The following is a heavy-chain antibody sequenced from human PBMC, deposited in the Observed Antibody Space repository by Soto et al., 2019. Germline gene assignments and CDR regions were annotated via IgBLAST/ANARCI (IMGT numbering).Heavy chain of an antibody. CDR3: ARSGPITIFGVVTYYYYMDV. CDR1: GGTFSSYA. J-gene: IGHJ6*03. Sequence: GASVKVSCKASGGTFSSYAISWVRQAPGQGLEWMGGIIPIFGTANYAQKFQGRVTITADKSTSTAYMELSSLRSEDTAVYYCARSGPITIFGVVTYYYYMDVWGKGTTVTVSS. CDR2: IIPIFGTA. D-gene: IGHD3-3*01. V-gene: IGHV1-69*06.